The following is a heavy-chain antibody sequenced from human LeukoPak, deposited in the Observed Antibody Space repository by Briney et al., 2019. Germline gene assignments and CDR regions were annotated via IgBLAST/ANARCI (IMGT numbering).Heavy chain of an antibody. J-gene: IGHJ5*02. D-gene: IGHD5-18*01. CDR3: ARDTAMVTYWFDP. CDR1: GYTFTGYY. Sequence: ASVKASCKASGYTFTGYYIHWVRQAPRQGLEWMGWINPNSGGTNYAQKFQGRVTMTRGTSISTAYMELTRLRSDDTAVYYCARDTAMVTYWFDPWGQGTLVTVSS. CDR2: INPNSGGT. V-gene: IGHV1-2*02.